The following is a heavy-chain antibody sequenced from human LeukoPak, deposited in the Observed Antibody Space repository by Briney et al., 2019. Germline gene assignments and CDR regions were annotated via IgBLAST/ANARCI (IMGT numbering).Heavy chain of an antibody. Sequence: GGSLRLSCAASGFTFSSYGMHWVRQAPGKGLEWVANIKYDVSEIHYVDSVKGRFTISRDNAENSLYLQMNSLRAEDTAVYYCAREATYNYAYALDYWGQGTLVTVSS. CDR1: GFTFSSYG. D-gene: IGHD5-18*01. V-gene: IGHV3-7*01. CDR2: IKYDVSEI. CDR3: AREATYNYAYALDY. J-gene: IGHJ4*02.